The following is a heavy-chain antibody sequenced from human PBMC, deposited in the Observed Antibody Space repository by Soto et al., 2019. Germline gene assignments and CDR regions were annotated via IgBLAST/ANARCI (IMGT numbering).Heavy chain of an antibody. D-gene: IGHD2-2*02. CDR3: AREVKPRKFRAYPLWYFDL. CDR2: INPSGGST. CDR1: GYTFTSYY. J-gene: IGHJ2*01. V-gene: IGHV1-46*03. Sequence: ASVKVSCKASGYTFTSYYMHWVRQAPGQGLEWMRIINPSGGSTSYAQKFQGRVTMTRDTSTSTVYMELSSLRSEDTAVYYCAREVKPRKFRAYPLWYFDLWGRGTLVTVSS.